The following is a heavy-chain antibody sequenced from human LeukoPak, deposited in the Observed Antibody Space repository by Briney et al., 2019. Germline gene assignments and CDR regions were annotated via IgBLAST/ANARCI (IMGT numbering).Heavy chain of an antibody. Sequence: SETLSLTCTVSGGSISGHYWTWIRQPPGKGLEWIGQIHYSGRPDYNPSLKSRVTISVDTSKNQLSLKVTSVAGADTAVYYCARFGVDYDMDVWGQGTTVTVSS. J-gene: IGHJ6*02. V-gene: IGHV4-59*11. CDR3: ARFGVDYDMDV. D-gene: IGHD3-16*01. CDR2: IHYSGRP. CDR1: GGSISGHY.